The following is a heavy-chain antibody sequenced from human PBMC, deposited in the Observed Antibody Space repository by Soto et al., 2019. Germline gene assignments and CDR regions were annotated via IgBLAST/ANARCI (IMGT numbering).Heavy chain of an antibody. J-gene: IGHJ4*02. D-gene: IGHD7-27*01. Sequence: QLQLQESGPGLVKPSETLSLTCTVSGGSISSSTYYWGWIRQPPGKGLEWIGSIASSGSTYYKPSLKSRVPMSVDTSKNKFSIKLTSVTAADTAVYYCEIRNWVSLDYWGQGTLVTVSS. V-gene: IGHV4-39*01. CDR2: IASSGST. CDR3: EIRNWVSLDY. CDR1: GGSISSSTYY.